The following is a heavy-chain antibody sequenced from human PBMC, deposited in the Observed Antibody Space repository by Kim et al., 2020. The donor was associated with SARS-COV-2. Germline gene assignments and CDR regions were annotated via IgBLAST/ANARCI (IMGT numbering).Heavy chain of an antibody. CDR3: ARTPPSSGHYGMDV. J-gene: IGHJ6*02. V-gene: IGHV4-59*01. Sequence: NPARKSGGTRSVDTSKNQFSLKLNSVTAADTAVYYCARTPPSSGHYGMDVWGQGTTVTVSS. D-gene: IGHD6-19*01.